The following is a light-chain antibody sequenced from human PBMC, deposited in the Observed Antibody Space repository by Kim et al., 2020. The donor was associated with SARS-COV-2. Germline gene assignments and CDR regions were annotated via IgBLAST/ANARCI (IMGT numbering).Light chain of an antibody. CDR2: NSN. CDR1: SASVSTSHF. J-gene: IGLJ3*02. CDR3: VLYMVSGIHWV. Sequence: GTFTLTCGLSSASVSTSHFPSWYQPTPCQAPPTLIYNSNTRSSGVPDRFSGSILGNTAALTIPGAQADDESDYYCVLYMVSGIHWVFGGGTQLTVL. V-gene: IGLV8-61*01.